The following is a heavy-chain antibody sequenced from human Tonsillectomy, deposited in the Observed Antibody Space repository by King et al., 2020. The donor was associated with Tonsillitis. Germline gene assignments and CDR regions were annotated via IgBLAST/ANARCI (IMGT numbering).Heavy chain of an antibody. Sequence: VQLVESGGGLVKPGGSLRLSCAASGFTFSDHYISGICRAPGRGREWCSYISSRSTYTTTADAVKGRFTISRDNAKNSLYLQMNSLRAENTAVYYCARSGGYYVDAFDIWGQGTMVTVSS. J-gene: IGHJ3*02. CDR3: ARSGGYYVDAFDI. CDR2: ISSRSTYT. CDR1: GFTFSDHY. V-gene: IGHV3-11*06. D-gene: IGHD1-26*01.